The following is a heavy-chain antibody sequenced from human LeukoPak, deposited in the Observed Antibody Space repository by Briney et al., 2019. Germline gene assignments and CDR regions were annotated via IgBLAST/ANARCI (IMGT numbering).Heavy chain of an antibody. V-gene: IGHV4-34*01. D-gene: IGHD3-22*01. CDR1: GGSFSGYY. CDR2: INHSGST. J-gene: IGHJ4*02. CDR3: ARGYDSSGYYYVPFDY. Sequence: PSETLSLTCAVYGGSFSGYYWSWIRQPPGKGLEWIGEINHSGSTNYNPSLRSRVTISVDMSKNQFSLKLSSVTAADTAVYYCARGYDSSGYYYVPFDYWGQGTLVTVSS.